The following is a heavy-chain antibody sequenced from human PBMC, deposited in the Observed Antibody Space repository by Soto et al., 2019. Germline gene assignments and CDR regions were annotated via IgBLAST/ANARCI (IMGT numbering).Heavy chain of an antibody. D-gene: IGHD2-15*01. CDR1: GYTFTSYG. Sequence: ASVKVSCKASGYTFTSYGISWVRQAPGQGLEWMGWISAYNGNTNYAQKLQGRVTMTTDTSTSTAYMELRSLRSDDTAVYYCARVLGDIVLFVAAPSPYYRLAVWGQGTTVTVSS. CDR3: ARVLGDIVLFVAAPSPYYRLAV. J-gene: IGHJ6*02. CDR2: ISAYNGNT. V-gene: IGHV1-18*01.